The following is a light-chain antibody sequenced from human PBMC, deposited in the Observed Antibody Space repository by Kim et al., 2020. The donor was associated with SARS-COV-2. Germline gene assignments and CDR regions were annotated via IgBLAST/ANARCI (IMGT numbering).Light chain of an antibody. CDR2: VKN. V-gene: IGLV3-19*01. CDR1: SLRSYY. J-gene: IGLJ2*01. Sequence: VAWGQTVRITCQGDSLRSYYATWYQQKPGQAPILVIYVKNNRPSGIPDRFSGSSSGNTASLTITGTQAGDEADYYCNSRDSNDNVVFGGGTQLTVL. CDR3: NSRDSNDNVV.